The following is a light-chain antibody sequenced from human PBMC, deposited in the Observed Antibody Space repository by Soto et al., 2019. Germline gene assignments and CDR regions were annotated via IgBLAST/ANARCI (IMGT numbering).Light chain of an antibody. CDR3: QQYSTYSRT. J-gene: IGKJ1*01. V-gene: IGKV1-5*03. Sequence: DLQMTQSPSTLSASVGDRVTITCRASQSISSWLAWYQQKPGKAPKLLMYKASSLESGVPSRFSGSGSGTEFTLTISSLQPDDFATYFCQQYSTYSRTFGQGTKVDIK. CDR1: QSISSW. CDR2: KAS.